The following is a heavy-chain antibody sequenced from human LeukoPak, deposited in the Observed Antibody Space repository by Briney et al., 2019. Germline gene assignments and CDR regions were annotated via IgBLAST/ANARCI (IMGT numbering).Heavy chain of an antibody. CDR2: INHSGST. J-gene: IGHJ6*03. CDR1: GGSFSGYY. CDR3: ARQKVGRYHYYYMDV. Sequence: SETLSLTCAVSGGSFSGYYWSWIRQPPGKGLEWIGEINHSGSTNYNPSLKSRVTISVDTSKNQFSLKLSSVTAADTAVYYCARQKVGRYHYYYMDVWGKGTTVTVSS. V-gene: IGHV4-34*01. D-gene: IGHD1-26*01.